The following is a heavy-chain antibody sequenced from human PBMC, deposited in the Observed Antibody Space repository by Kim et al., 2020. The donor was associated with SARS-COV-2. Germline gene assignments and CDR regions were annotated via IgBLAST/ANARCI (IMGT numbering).Heavy chain of an antibody. CDR2: IIPIFGTA. J-gene: IGHJ6*03. V-gene: IGHV1-69*13. D-gene: IGHD2-21*02. Sequence: SVKVSCKASGGTFSSYAISWVRQAPGQGLEWMGGIIPIFGTANYAQKFQGRVTITADESTSTAYMELSSLRSEDTAVYYCATLGGVTYYYYYYYMDVWGKGTTVTVSS. CDR3: ATLGGVTYYYYYYYMDV. CDR1: GGTFSSYA.